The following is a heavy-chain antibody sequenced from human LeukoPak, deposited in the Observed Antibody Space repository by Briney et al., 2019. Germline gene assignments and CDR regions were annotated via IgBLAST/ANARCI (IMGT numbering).Heavy chain of an antibody. CDR2: IGWNSGSI. D-gene: IGHD3-10*01. CDR3: ARQRFGQYFDY. V-gene: IGHV3-9*01. J-gene: IGHJ4*02. Sequence: PGGSLRLSCAASGFTFDDYAMHWVRQAPGKGLEWVSGIGWNSGSIGYADSVKGRFTISRDNAKNSLYLQMNRLRAEDTALYYCARQRFGQYFDYWGQGTLVTVSS. CDR1: GFTFDDYA.